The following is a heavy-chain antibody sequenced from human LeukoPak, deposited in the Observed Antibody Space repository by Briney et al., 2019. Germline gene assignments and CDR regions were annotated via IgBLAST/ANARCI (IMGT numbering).Heavy chain of an antibody. J-gene: IGHJ3*02. CDR3: AKDSGENYYGFWSGYHDAFDI. Sequence: GGSLRLSCAASGFTFSSYAMSWVRQAPGKGLEWVSAISGSGGGTYYADSVKGRFTISRDNSKNTLYLQMTGLRAEDTAVYYCAKDSGENYYGFWSGYHDAFDIWGQGTMVTVSS. CDR1: GFTFSSYA. V-gene: IGHV3-23*01. CDR2: ISGSGGGT. D-gene: IGHD3-3*01.